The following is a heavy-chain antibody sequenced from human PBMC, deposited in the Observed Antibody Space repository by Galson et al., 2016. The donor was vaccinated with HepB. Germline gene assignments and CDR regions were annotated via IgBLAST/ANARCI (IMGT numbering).Heavy chain of an antibody. CDR1: GYSFTTYC. V-gene: IGHV5-51*01. Sequence: QSGAEVKKPGESLKISCKGSGYSFTTYCIAWVCQMPGKGLEWMGIIYPGDSDTRYSPSFQGQVTISADKSISTAYLQWSSLKASDTAMYYCARLLIIRGVISDYYYYGMDVWGQGTTVTVSS. D-gene: IGHD3-10*01. CDR3: ARLLIIRGVISDYYYYGMDV. J-gene: IGHJ6*02. CDR2: IYPGDSDT.